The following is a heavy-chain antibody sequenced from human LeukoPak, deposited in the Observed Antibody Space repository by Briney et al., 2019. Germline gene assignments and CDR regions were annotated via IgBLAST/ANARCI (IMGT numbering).Heavy chain of an antibody. J-gene: IGHJ4*02. CDR2: ISGSGDST. Sequence: GGSLRLSCVASGFTFSSYALTWVRQAPGKGLEWVSGISGSGDSTYYADSVKGRFTISRDNSKNTLYLQMNSLRAEDTAVYYCARVASYGPDDYWGQGTLVTVSS. CDR1: GFTFSSYA. CDR3: ARVASYGPDDY. D-gene: IGHD5-18*01. V-gene: IGHV3-23*01.